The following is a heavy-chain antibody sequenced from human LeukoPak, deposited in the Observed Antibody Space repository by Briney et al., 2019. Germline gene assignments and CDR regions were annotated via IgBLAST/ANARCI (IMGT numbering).Heavy chain of an antibody. V-gene: IGHV1-18*01. Sequence: GASVKVSCKASGYTFTSYGISWVRQAPGQGLEWMGWISAYNGNTNYAQKLQGRVTMTTDTSTSTAYMELRSLRSDGTAVYYCASRGSISGRYDFDYWGQGTLVTVSS. D-gene: IGHD1-26*01. CDR2: ISAYNGNT. J-gene: IGHJ4*02. CDR1: GYTFTSYG. CDR3: ASRGSISGRYDFDY.